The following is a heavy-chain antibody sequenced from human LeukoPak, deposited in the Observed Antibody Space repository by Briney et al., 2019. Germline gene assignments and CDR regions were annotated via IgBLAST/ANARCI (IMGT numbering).Heavy chain of an antibody. D-gene: IGHD6-13*01. CDR1: GFTFDDYA. CDR2: ISWDGGST. CDR3: VRTAAGTNYYYGMDV. Sequence: PGGSLRLSCAASGFTFDDYAMHWVRQAPGKGLEWVSLISWDGGSTYYADSVKGRFTISRDNRKNSLYLQMNSLRAEGTALYYCVRTAAGTNYYYGMDVWGQGTTVTVSS. V-gene: IGHV3-43D*03. J-gene: IGHJ6*02.